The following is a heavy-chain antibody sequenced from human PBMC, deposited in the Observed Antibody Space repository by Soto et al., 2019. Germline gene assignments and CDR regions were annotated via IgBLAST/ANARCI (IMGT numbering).Heavy chain of an antibody. J-gene: IGHJ6*02. CDR1: GGTFSSYA. CDR2: IIPIFGTA. D-gene: IGHD5-18*01. CDR3: ARLRVDTAMVSDYYYYGMDV. V-gene: IGHV1-69*13. Sequence: GASVKVSCKASGGTFSSYAISWVRQAPGQGLEWMGGIIPIFGTANCAQKFQGRVTITADESTSTAYMELSSLRSEDTAVYYCARLRVDTAMVSDYYYYGMDVWGQGTTVTVSS.